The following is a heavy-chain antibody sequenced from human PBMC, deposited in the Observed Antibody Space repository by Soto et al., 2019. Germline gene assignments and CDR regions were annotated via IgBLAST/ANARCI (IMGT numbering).Heavy chain of an antibody. V-gene: IGHV5-51*01. CDR3: ARQWYSSSWYLAADLDY. Sequence: PGESLKISCKGSGYSFTSYWIGWVRQMPGKGLEWMGIIYPGDSDTRYSPSFQGQVTISADKSISTAYLQWSSLKASDTAMYYCARQWYSSSWYLAADLDYWGQGTLVTVSS. CDR1: GYSFTSYW. J-gene: IGHJ4*02. D-gene: IGHD6-13*01. CDR2: IYPGDSDT.